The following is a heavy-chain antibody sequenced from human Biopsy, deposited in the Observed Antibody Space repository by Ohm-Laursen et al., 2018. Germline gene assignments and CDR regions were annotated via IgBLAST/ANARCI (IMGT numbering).Heavy chain of an antibody. Sequence: AASVKASCKAPGGTFSNSGVNWVRQAPGQGLEWLGGNIPILGTGNYAQKFQDRVTVAADTSTSTATMELRSLRADDTAVYYCATKLTGYFHHWGQGTLVIVSS. CDR2: NIPILGTG. CDR3: ATKLTGYFHH. CDR1: GGTFSNSG. J-gene: IGHJ1*01. V-gene: IGHV1-69*06. D-gene: IGHD3-9*01.